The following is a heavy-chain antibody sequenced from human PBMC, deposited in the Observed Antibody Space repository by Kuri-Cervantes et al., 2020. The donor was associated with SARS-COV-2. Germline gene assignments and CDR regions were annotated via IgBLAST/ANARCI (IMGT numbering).Heavy chain of an antibody. V-gene: IGHV3-23*01. CDR3: AKDLGRPNWFDP. Sequence: GGSLRLSCAASGFTFSSYAMSWVRQAPGKGLEWVSVISASGGSTYYADSVKGRFTISRDNSKNTLYLQMNSLRAEDTAVYYCAKDLGRPNWFDPWGQGTLVTVSS. CDR2: ISASGGST. CDR1: GFTFSSYA. J-gene: IGHJ5*02.